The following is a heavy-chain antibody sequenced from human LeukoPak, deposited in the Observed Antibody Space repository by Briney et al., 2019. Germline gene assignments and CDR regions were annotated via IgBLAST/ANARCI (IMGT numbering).Heavy chain of an antibody. CDR3: AKDRQLLRLDTATGY. J-gene: IGHJ4*02. Sequence: GGSLRLSCAASGFTFSSYDMHWVRQATGKGLEWVSAIGTAGDTYYPGSVKGRFTISRENAKNSLYLQMNSLRAEDTAVYYCAKDRQLLRLDTATGYWGQGTLVTVSS. D-gene: IGHD5-18*01. CDR2: IGTAGDT. CDR1: GFTFSSYD. V-gene: IGHV3-13*01.